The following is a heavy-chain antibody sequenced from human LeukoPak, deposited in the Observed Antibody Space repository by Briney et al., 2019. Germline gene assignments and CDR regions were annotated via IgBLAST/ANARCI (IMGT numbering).Heavy chain of an antibody. V-gene: IGHV3-30*18. J-gene: IGHJ4*02. D-gene: IGHD3-22*01. CDR2: ISYDGSNK. CDR1: GFTFSSYG. CDR3: AKEIDTSGYSPFDY. Sequence: PGRSLRLSCAASGFTFSSYGMHWVRQAPGKGLEWVAVISYDGSNKYYVDSVKGRFTISRDNSKNTLYLQMNSLRAEDTAVYYCAKEIDTSGYSPFDYWGQGTLVTVSS.